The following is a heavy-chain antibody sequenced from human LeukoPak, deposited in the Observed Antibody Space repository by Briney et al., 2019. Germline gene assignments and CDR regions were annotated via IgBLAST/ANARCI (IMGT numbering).Heavy chain of an antibody. D-gene: IGHD1-26*01. V-gene: IGHV4-59*11. J-gene: IGHJ4*02. CDR1: GGSISSRF. CDR2: IHYTGST. CDR3: ARDGYSGSSLFDY. Sequence: SETLSLTCTVSGGSISSRFWSWIRQPPGKGLEWIGYIHYTGSTNYNPSLKSRVTMSVDTSKNQFSLKLSSVTAADTAVYYCARDGYSGSSLFDYWGQGTLVTVSS.